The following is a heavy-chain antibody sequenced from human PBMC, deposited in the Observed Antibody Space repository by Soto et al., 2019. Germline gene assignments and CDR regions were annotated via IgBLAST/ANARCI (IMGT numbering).Heavy chain of an antibody. D-gene: IGHD2-15*01. CDR3: AHRRNVELGPLRLFDY. CDR2: IYWDDDK. CDR1: GFSLSTSGVG. J-gene: IGHJ4*02. V-gene: IGHV2-5*02. Sequence: QITLKESGPTLVKPTQTLTLTCTFSGFSLSTSGVGVGWIRQPPGEALEWLALIYWDDDKRYSPSLKSRLTITKDTAKNQVVLTMTAMDPVDTSTYFCAHRRNVELGPLRLFDYWGQGTQVTVSS.